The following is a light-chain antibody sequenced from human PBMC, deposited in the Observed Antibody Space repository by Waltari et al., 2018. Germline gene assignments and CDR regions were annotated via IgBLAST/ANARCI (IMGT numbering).Light chain of an antibody. CDR1: RSITSN. J-gene: IGKJ4*01. V-gene: IGKV1-39*01. Sequence: DIQMTQSPSSLSASVGDRVTITCRASRSITSNLNWYQQKPGKAPKPLIYAASSLQSGVPSRFSGGGSGTDFTLTISTLQPEDFGTYYGHQSYSNFATFGGGTRVEIK. CDR3: HQSYSNFAT. CDR2: AAS.